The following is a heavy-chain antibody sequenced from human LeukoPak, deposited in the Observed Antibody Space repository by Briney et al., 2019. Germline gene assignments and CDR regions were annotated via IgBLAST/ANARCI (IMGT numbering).Heavy chain of an antibody. CDR3: AGGPDIVATIGDY. CDR2: INPNSGGT. CDR1: GYTFTGYY. J-gene: IGHJ4*02. Sequence: ASVKVSCKASGYTFTGYYMHWVRQAPGQGLEWMGWINPNSGGTNYAQKFQGRVTMTRDTSISTAYMELSRLRSDDTAVYYCAGGPDIVATIGDYWGQGTLVTVSS. D-gene: IGHD5-12*01. V-gene: IGHV1-2*02.